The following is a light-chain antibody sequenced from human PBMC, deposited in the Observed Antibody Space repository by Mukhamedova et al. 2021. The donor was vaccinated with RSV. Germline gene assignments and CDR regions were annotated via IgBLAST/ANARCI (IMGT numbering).Light chain of an antibody. CDR1: QSVSSSY. Sequence: ASQSVSSSYLAWYQQKPGQAPRLLIYGASSRATGIPDRFSGSGSGTDFTLTISRLEPEDFAVYYCQQYGSSPGTFGQGTKVEIK. CDR3: QQYGSSPGT. J-gene: IGKJ1*01. V-gene: IGKV3-20*01. CDR2: GAS.